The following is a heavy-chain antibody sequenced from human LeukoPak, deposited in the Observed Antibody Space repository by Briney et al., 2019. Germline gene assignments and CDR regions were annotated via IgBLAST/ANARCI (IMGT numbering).Heavy chain of an antibody. Sequence: ASVTVSCKASGYTFTDYYMHWVRQMPGKGLEWMGFIYPGDSDTRYLPSFQGQVTISADKSISTAYLQWSSLKASDSAMYYCARLTISYNYIDVWGKGTTVTISS. D-gene: IGHD3-9*01. CDR3: ARLTISYNYIDV. J-gene: IGHJ6*03. CDR1: GYTFTDYY. V-gene: IGHV5-51*01. CDR2: IYPGDSDT.